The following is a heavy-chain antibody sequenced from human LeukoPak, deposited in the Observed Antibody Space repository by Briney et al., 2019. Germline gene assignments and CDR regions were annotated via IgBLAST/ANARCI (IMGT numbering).Heavy chain of an antibody. J-gene: IGHJ3*02. D-gene: IGHD3-22*01. Sequence: SETLSLTCTVSGDSINSYYYNWIRQPAGKGLEWIGRIYTSGSTNYNPSLKSRVTMSLDTSKNQYSLKLSSVTAADTAAYFCARVAGDSSGYYYDKGAFDIWGQGTKVIVSS. CDR3: ARVAGDSSGYYYDKGAFDI. CDR2: IYTSGST. CDR1: GDSINSYY. V-gene: IGHV4-4*07.